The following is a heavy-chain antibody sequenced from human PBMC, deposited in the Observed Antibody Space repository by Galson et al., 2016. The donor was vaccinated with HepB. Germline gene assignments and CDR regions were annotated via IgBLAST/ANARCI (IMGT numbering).Heavy chain of an antibody. J-gene: IGHJ4*02. CDR1: GYAFTSFH. D-gene: IGHD1-26*01. CDR3: ARLSVLGASHY. Sequence: SVKVSCKASGYAFTSFHINWVRQATGQGLQWMGWMNPNPGHTGYAQSFQGRVTITRNTSLSTAYMELSSLKSDDTAVYYCARLSVLGASHYWGQGTLVTVSS. V-gene: IGHV1-8*01. CDR2: MNPNPGHT.